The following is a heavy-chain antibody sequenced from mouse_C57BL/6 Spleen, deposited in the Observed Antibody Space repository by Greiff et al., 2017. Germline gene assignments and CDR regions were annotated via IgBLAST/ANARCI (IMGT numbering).Heavy chain of an antibody. CDR3: ARRKIDEYGCYFDY. D-gene: IGHD5-1*01. V-gene: IGHV1-62-2*01. J-gene: IGHJ2*01. CDR2: IVPGGSNS. Sequence: VQLQESGAELVKPGASVKLSCKASGYTFTEYTIHWVKQMPGQGLEWIGWIVPGGSNSKYNEKFKGKATLTADKSSSTVYMELSILTSEDSAVYCCARRKIDEYGCYFDYWGQGTTLTVSA. CDR1: GYTFTEYT.